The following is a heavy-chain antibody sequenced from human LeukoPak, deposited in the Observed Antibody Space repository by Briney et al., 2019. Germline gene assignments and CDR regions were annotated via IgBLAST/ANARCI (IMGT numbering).Heavy chain of an antibody. J-gene: IGHJ6*02. D-gene: IGHD2-2*01. CDR3: AKGVVPAAKGYGMDV. V-gene: IGHV3-30*07. CDR2: ISYDGSNK. CDR1: GFTFSSYA. Sequence: SGGSLRLSCAASGFTFSSYAMHWVRQAPGKGLEGVAVISYDGSNKYYADSVKGRFTISRDNSKNTLYLQMNSLRAEDTAVYYCAKGVVPAAKGYGMDVWGQGPRSPSP.